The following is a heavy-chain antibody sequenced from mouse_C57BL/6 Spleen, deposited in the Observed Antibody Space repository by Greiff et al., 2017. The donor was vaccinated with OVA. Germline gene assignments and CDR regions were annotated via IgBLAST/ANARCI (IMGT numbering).Heavy chain of an antibody. CDR3: ARLDYGSSGGFAY. CDR2: INPGSGGT. D-gene: IGHD1-1*01. J-gene: IGHJ3*01. Sequence: VKLQESGAELVRPGTSVKVSCKASGYAFTNYLIEWVKQRPGQGLEWIGVINPGSGGTNYNEKFKGKATLTADKSSSTAYMQLSSLTSEDSAVYFCARLDYGSSGGFAYWGQGTLVTVSA. V-gene: IGHV1-54*01. CDR1: GYAFTNYL.